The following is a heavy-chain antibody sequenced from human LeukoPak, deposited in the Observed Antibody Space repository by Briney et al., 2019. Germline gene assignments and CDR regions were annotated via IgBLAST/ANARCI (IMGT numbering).Heavy chain of an antibody. CDR1: GGSISSSSYY. D-gene: IGHD2-15*01. V-gene: IGHV4-39*07. CDR2: IHYSGST. Sequence: SETLSLTCTVSGGSISSSSYYWGWIRQPPGKGLEWIGSIHYSGSTNYNPSLKSRVTISVDTSKNQFSLKLGSVTAADTAVYYCARRYCSGGSCYSYYYYNYMDVWGKGTTVTVSS. J-gene: IGHJ6*03. CDR3: ARRYCSGGSCYSYYYYNYMDV.